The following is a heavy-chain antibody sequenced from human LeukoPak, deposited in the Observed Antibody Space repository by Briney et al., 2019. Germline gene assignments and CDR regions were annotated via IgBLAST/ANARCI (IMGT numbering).Heavy chain of an antibody. V-gene: IGHV1-69*01. CDR1: GGTFSSYA. J-gene: IGHJ6*03. D-gene: IGHD2-2*02. CDR2: IIPIFGTA. Sequence: SVKVSCKASGGTFSSYAISWVRQAPGQGLEWMGGIIPIFGTANYAQKFQGRVTITADESTSIAYMELSSLRSEDTAVYYCARGGGIVVVPAAIIPPVSYYYYMDVWGKGTTVTVSS. CDR3: ARGGGIVVVPAAIIPPVSYYYYMDV.